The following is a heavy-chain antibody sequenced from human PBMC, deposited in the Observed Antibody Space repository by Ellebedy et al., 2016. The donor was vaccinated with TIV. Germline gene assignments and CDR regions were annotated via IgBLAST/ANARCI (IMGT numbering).Heavy chain of an antibody. CDR2: ISAYNGNT. D-gene: IGHD5-12*01. CDR3: ARGSFGYASYYFDY. CDR1: GYTFTSYG. J-gene: IGHJ4*02. V-gene: IGHV1-18*01. Sequence: AASVKVSCKASGYTFTSYGISWVRQAPGQGLEWMGWISAYNGNTNYAQKLQGRVTLTTETSTSTAYMELRSLESDDTAVYCCARGSFGYASYYFDYWGQGTLVTVSS.